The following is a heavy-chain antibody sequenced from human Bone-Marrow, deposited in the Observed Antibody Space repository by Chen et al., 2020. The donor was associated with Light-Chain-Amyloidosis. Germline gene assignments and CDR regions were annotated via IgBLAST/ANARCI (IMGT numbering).Heavy chain of an antibody. Sequence: QVQLVQSGAEVKKPGASVKVSCKASGYTFTSYYMHWVRQAPGQGLEWMGIINPSGGSTSYAQTFQGRVTMTRDTSTSTVYMELSSLRSEDTAVYYCARGGGSTIRRGGPDYWGQGTLVTVSS. CDR2: INPSGGST. D-gene: IGHD5-12*01. V-gene: IGHV1-46*01. CDR1: GYTFTSYY. CDR3: ARGGGSTIRRGGPDY. J-gene: IGHJ4*02.